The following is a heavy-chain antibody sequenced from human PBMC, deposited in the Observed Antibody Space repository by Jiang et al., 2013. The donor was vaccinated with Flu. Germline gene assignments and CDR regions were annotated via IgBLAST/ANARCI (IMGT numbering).Heavy chain of an antibody. Sequence: GLVKPSGDPVPHLRCLRLFHQQWLLLGLDPAAPREGAGVDWECLSHGTTYYNPSLKSRVTISLDTSDDQFFLTLTSVTAADTAVYYCTRVLIRDILSSAYFWRGFDNWGQGTLVTVSS. J-gene: IGHJ4*02. CDR2: LSHGTT. V-gene: IGHV4-38-2*01. CDR3: TRVLIRDILSSAYFWRGFDN. D-gene: IGHD3-22*01. CDR1: LFHQQWLL.